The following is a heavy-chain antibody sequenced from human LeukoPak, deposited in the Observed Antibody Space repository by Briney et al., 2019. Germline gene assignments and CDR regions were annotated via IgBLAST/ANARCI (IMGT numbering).Heavy chain of an antibody. Sequence: PSQTLSLTCNVSGASINNGGYYWTWIRQHPGKGLEWIGYIYYSGTTYYNPSLKSRITMSIDTSKNHFSLRLNSVTAADTAVYFCARGDSGASGYFQDWGQGTLVTVSS. D-gene: IGHD6-25*01. J-gene: IGHJ1*01. V-gene: IGHV4-31*03. CDR1: GASINNGGYY. CDR2: IYYSGTT. CDR3: ARGDSGASGYFQD.